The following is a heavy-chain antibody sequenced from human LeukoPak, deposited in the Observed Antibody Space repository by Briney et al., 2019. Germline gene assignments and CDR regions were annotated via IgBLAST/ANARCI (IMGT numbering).Heavy chain of an antibody. Sequence: GGSLRLSCAASGFTFNDYYMSWIRQAPGKGLEWLAYINIGGTNTHYADSVKGRFTISRDNAKKSLYLEMNNLRAEDTAVYYCATDGAGFDTWGQGVLVTVSS. CDR3: ATDGAGFDT. V-gene: IGHV3-11*01. CDR1: GFTFNDYY. J-gene: IGHJ5*02. CDR2: INIGGTNT.